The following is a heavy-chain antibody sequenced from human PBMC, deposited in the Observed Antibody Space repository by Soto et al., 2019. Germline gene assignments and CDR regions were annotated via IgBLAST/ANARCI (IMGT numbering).Heavy chain of an antibody. CDR1: GYTFTSYY. D-gene: IGHD4-17*01. CDR2: INPSGGST. CDR3: ARDQDGDYDQLHFQH. V-gene: IGHV1-46*01. Sequence: VQLVQSGAAVKKPGASVKVSCKDSGYTFTSYYMYWVRQAPGQGLELMGIINPSGGSTRYAQKFQGRVTMTRDTSTSTVYMELSSLRPEDTAVYYCARDQDGDYDQLHFQHWGQGTLVTVSS. J-gene: IGHJ1*01.